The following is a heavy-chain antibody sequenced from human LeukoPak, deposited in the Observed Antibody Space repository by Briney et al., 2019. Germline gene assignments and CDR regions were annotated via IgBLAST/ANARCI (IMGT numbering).Heavy chain of an antibody. V-gene: IGHV4-39*01. Sequence: PSETLSLTCTVSATISSNTYYWGWVRQTPGKGLEWIGSIYSSGSTYYNPSLKSRVTISLDTSKNQFSLKLSSVAAADTAVYYCARLTARTVDYWGPGTLVTVSS. J-gene: IGHJ4*02. CDR2: IYSSGST. CDR1: ATISSNTYY. D-gene: IGHD6-25*01. CDR3: ARLTARTVDY.